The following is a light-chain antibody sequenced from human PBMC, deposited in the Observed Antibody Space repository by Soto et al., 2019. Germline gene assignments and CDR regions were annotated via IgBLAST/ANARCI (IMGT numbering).Light chain of an antibody. CDR1: QSVSSSH. V-gene: IGKV3-20*01. CDR2: GAF. J-gene: IGKJ2*01. Sequence: EIVLTQSPGTLSLSPGERATVSCRASQSVSSSHLAWYQQKPGQAPRLLIYGAFSRATGIPDRFSGSGSGTDFTLTISRLEPEDFAVYYCQLYGTSPLYIFGQGTNLEIK. CDR3: QLYGTSPLYI.